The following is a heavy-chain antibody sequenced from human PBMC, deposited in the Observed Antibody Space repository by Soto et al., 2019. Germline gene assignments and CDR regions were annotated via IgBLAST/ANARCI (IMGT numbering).Heavy chain of an antibody. V-gene: IGHV1-18*01. CDR2: ISADNSNT. Sequence: QAQLVQSGAEVKKPGASVKVSCKASGYTFYSHSVSWVRQAPGQGLEWRGRISADNSNTNYAQKFLGRATMTTDTSTSTGYMERRNLRSDDTAVYYCARCMQRDYYYGMDVWGQGTTVTVSS. J-gene: IGHJ6*02. CDR1: GYTFYSHS. CDR3: ARCMQRDYYYGMDV.